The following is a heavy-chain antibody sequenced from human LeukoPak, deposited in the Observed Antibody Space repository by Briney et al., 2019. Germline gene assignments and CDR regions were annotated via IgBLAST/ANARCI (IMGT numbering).Heavy chain of an antibody. J-gene: IGHJ4*02. Sequence: GGSLRLSCAASGFTFSSYAMSWVRQAPGKGLEWASAISGSGGSTYYADSVKGRFTISRDNSKNTLYLQMNSLRAEDTAVYYCAKDRIVVSYYFDYWGQGTLVTVSS. CDR1: GFTFSSYA. V-gene: IGHV3-23*01. D-gene: IGHD3-22*01. CDR2: ISGSGGST. CDR3: AKDRIVVSYYFDY.